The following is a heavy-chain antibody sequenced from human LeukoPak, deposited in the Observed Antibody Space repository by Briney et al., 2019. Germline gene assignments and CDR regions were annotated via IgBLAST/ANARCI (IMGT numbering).Heavy chain of an antibody. Sequence: GSLRLSCGASGFMFVKYWMTWVRQPPGKGLEWIGEIYHSGSTNYNPSLKSRVTISVDKSKNQFSLKLSSVTAADTAVYYCARAGPSPNYFDYWGQGTLVTVSS. CDR3: ARAGPSPNYFDY. CDR2: IYHSGST. CDR1: GFMFVKYW. J-gene: IGHJ4*02. V-gene: IGHV4-4*02.